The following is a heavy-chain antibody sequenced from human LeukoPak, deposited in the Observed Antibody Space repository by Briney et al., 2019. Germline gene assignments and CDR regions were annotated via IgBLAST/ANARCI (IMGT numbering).Heavy chain of an antibody. CDR2: IYYSGST. V-gene: IGHV4-30-4*01. Sequence: SQTLSLTCTVSGGSISSGDYYWSWIRQPPGKGLEWIGYIYYSGSTYYNPSLKSRVTISVDTSKNQFSLKLSSVTAADTAVYYCARAPVGYDFWCGYPPYYYYGMDVWGQGTTVTVSS. CDR1: GGSISSGDYY. J-gene: IGHJ6*02. CDR3: ARAPVGYDFWCGYPPYYYYGMDV. D-gene: IGHD3-3*01.